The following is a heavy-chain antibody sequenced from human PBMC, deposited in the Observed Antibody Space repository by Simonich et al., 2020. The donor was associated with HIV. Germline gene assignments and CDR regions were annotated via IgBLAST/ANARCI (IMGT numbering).Heavy chain of an antibody. D-gene: IGHD4-17*01. CDR3: ARRHPTTVTTPYFDY. Sequence: QVQLQQWGAGLLKPSETLSLTCAVYGGSFSGYYWSWIRQPPGKGLGGFGEINHSGRTTYNPSLNIRVTISVDTSKNQFSLRLSSVTAADTAVYYCARRHPTTVTTPYFDYWGQGTLVTVSS. CDR2: INHSGRT. V-gene: IGHV4-34*01. CDR1: GGSFSGYY. J-gene: IGHJ4*02.